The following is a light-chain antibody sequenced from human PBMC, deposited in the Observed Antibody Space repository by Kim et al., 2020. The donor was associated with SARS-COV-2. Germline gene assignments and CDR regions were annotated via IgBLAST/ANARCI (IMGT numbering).Light chain of an antibody. V-gene: IGKV3-15*01. CDR2: GAS. CDR1: QSVSSN. CDR3: QQYNNWPPVT. J-gene: IGKJ4*01. Sequence: GSTGERATISCRASQSVSSNLAWYQQKPGQAPRLLIYGASTRATGIAARFSGSGSGTEFTLTISSLQSEDFAVYYCQQYNNWPPVTFGGGNKLE.